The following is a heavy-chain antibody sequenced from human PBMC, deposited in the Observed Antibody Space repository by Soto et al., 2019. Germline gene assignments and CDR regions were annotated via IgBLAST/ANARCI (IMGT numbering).Heavy chain of an antibody. CDR3: ARERITMVRGPRDYYYYYGMAV. CDR1: GYTFTGYY. Sequence: ASVKVSCKASGYTFTGYYMHWVRQAPGQGLEWMGWINPNSGGTNYAQKFQGWVTMTRDTSISTAYMELSRLRSDDTAVYYCARERITMVRGPRDYYYYYGMAVWGQGTTVTVSS. D-gene: IGHD3-10*01. J-gene: IGHJ6*02. V-gene: IGHV1-2*04. CDR2: INPNSGGT.